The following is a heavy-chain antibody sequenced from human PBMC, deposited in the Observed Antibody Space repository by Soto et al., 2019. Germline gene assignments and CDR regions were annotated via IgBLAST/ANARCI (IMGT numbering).Heavy chain of an antibody. D-gene: IGHD6-19*01. CDR2: IYYSGST. CDR3: ARAWQYSSGFFDY. Sequence: SETLSLTCTVSGGSISSYYWSWIRQPPGKGLEWIGYIYYSGSTNYNPSLKSRVTISVDTSKNQFSLKLSSVTAADTAVYYCARAWQYSSGFFDYWGQGTLVTVSS. J-gene: IGHJ4*02. CDR1: GGSISSYY. V-gene: IGHV4-59*01.